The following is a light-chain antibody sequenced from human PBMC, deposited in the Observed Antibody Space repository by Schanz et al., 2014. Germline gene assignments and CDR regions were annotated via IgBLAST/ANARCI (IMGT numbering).Light chain of an antibody. J-gene: IGKJ4*01. V-gene: IGKV3-20*01. Sequence: ETVMTQSPATLSVSPGERATLSCRASQSVSINVAWYQQRPGQAPRLLIYEASNRATGIPDRFSGSGSGTDFILTIRRLEPEDFAVYYCQQYGSSPLTFGGGTKVEIK. CDR2: EAS. CDR1: QSVSIN. CDR3: QQYGSSPLT.